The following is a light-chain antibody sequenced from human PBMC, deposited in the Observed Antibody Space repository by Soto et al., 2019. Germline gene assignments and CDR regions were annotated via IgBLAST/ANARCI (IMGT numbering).Light chain of an antibody. CDR1: QSVGSSH. Sequence: IVLTHSPGTLSLSPGERATLSCRASQSVGSSHLAWYQQKPGQAPRLLIYGASSRATGIPDRFSGSGSGTDFTLTISRLEPEDSAVYYCQQDGSSPQYTLGQGTKVDIK. CDR3: QQDGSSPQYT. V-gene: IGKV3-20*01. CDR2: GAS. J-gene: IGKJ2*01.